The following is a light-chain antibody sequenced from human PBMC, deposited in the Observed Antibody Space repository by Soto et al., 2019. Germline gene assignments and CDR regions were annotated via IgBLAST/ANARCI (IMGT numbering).Light chain of an antibody. V-gene: IGKV1-39*01. CDR3: QQSYSTPLT. Sequence: DIQMTQSPSSLSASVGDRVTITCRARQSISSSLNWYQQKSGKAPKFLIYAASSLQSGVPSRFSGSGSGTEFTLTISSLQPEDFATYYCQQSYSTPLTFGGGTKVEIK. J-gene: IGKJ4*01. CDR2: AAS. CDR1: QSISSS.